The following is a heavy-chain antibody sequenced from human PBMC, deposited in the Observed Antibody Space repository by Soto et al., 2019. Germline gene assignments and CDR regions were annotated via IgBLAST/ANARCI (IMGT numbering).Heavy chain of an antibody. D-gene: IGHD1-1*01. CDR1: GYTFTGSY. CDR3: AIPSLPWSPDAFDI. J-gene: IGHJ3*02. Sequence: ASVKVSCKASGYTFTGSYMHWLRQPPGQVLEWMGIINPSRGSTSYARKFQGRVTMTRDTSTSTVYMELSSLRSEDTAVYYCAIPSLPWSPDAFDIWGQGTMVTVSS. V-gene: IGHV1-46*01. CDR2: INPSRGST.